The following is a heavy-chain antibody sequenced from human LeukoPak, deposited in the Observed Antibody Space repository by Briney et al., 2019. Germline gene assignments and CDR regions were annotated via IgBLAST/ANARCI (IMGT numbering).Heavy chain of an antibody. D-gene: IGHD1-26*01. CDR2: IHGDGDNI. CDR1: GFPFSSYA. CDR3: ARAQVGAPTDL. J-gene: IGHJ5*02. Sequence: QPGGSLRLSCAASGFPFSSYAMYWVRQAPGKGLVWVARIHGDGDNISYADSVRGRFTISRDNAKDTLYLHMNSLRPEDMAVYYCARAQVGAPTDLWGQGTLVTVSS. V-gene: IGHV3-74*01.